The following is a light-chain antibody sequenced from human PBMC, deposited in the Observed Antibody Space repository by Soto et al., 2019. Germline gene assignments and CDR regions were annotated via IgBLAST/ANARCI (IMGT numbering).Light chain of an antibody. CDR3: CSYAGSSTFSYV. J-gene: IGLJ1*01. CDR1: SRDVGSYNL. V-gene: IGLV2-23*03. CDR2: EGS. Sequence: QSALTQPASVSGSPGQSITISCTGTSRDVGSYNLVSWYQQHPGKAPKLMIYEGSKRPSGVSNRFSGSKSDNTASLTISGLQAEDEADYYCCSYAGSSTFSYVFGTGTKVTVL.